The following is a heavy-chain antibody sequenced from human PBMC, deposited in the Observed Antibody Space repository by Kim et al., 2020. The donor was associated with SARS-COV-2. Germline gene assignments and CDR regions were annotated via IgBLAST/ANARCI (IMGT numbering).Heavy chain of an antibody. CDR2: IYYSGIT. J-gene: IGHJ3*01. V-gene: IGHV4-59*08. D-gene: IGHD6-13*01. CDR1: GGSISNYY. Sequence: SETLSLTCTVSGGSISNYYWSWIRQSPGKGLEWIGYIYYSGITNYDPSLKSRVTISVDTSKNQFSLKLSSVTAADTAVYYCARSRAEQLRPIPFFDVWGQGTMVNVSS. CDR3: ARSRAEQLRPIPFFDV.